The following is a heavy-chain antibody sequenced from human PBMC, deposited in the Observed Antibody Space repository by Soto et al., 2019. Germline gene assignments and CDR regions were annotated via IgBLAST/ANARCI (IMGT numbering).Heavy chain of an antibody. CDR1: GFTFSDYW. V-gene: IGHV3-74*01. CDR2: ISGDGSTR. D-gene: IGHD1-1*01. J-gene: IGHJ4*02. CDR3: ARTDWNGGYCDF. Sequence: PGGSLRLSCAASGFTFSDYWMHWVRQVPGKGLVWVSRISGDGSTRHHADFAKGRFTISRDNAKNTVYLEMNSLRVEDTAVYYCARTDWNGGYCDFWGQGMLVTVSS.